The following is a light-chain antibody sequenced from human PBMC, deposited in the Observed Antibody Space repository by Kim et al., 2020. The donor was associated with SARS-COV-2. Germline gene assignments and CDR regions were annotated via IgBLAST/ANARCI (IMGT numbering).Light chain of an antibody. CDR3: QSYDSSNHWV. V-gene: IGLV6-57*03. CDR1: GGPIASDY. J-gene: IGLJ3*02. CDR2: DDN. Sequence: KTVTIPCTRSGGPIASDYVQWYLQRPGSAPITVIYDDNQRPSGVPDRFSGSIDSSSNSASLTISGLKTEDEGEYFCQSYDSSNHWVFGGGTQLTVL.